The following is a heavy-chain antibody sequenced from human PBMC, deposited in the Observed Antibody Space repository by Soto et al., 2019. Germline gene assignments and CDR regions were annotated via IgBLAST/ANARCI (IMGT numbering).Heavy chain of an antibody. CDR1: GFTFSSYA. CDR2: ISSSGGSGGST. Sequence: EVQLLESGGGLVQPGGSLRLSCAASGFTFSSYAMNWVRQAPGKGLEWVSDISSSGGSGGSTHYAESVKGRFTISRDHSKHTLYLQRNSLRAEETAVYYFAKDWRMDVWGQGTTVTVSS. V-gene: IGHV3-23*01. J-gene: IGHJ6*02. CDR3: AKDWRMDV.